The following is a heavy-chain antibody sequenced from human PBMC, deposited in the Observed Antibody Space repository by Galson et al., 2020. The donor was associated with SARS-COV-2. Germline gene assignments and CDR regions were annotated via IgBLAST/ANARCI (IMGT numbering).Heavy chain of an antibody. J-gene: IGHJ4*02. D-gene: IGHD3-22*01. Sequence: SVKVSCKASGFTFTSSAVQWVRQARGQRLEWIGWIVVGSGNTNYAQKFQERVTITRDMSTSTAYMELSSLRSEDTAVYYCAAPSNRLYYYDRSSYYCPLGFDYWGQGTLVTVSS. V-gene: IGHV1-58*01. CDR2: IVVGSGNT. CDR3: AAPSNRLYYYDRSSYYCPLGFDY. CDR1: GFTFTSSA.